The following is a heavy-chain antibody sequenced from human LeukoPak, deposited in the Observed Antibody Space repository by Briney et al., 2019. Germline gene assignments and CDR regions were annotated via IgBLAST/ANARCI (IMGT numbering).Heavy chain of an antibody. Sequence: SETLSLTCAVSGDSISSGGYSWSWIRQPPGKGLEWIGYIYYSGSTYSNPSLKSRVTISVDTSKSQFSLKLNSVTAADTAVYYCARGKKDYYDTSGTPYYFDYWGQGTLVTVSS. CDR2: IYYSGST. CDR3: ARGKKDYYDTSGTPYYFDY. V-gene: IGHV4-30-4*07. J-gene: IGHJ4*02. D-gene: IGHD3-22*01. CDR1: GDSISSGGYS.